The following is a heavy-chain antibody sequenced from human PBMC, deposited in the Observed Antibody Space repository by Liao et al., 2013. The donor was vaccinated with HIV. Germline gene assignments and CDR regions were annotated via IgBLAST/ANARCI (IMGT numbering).Heavy chain of an antibody. V-gene: IGHV4-59*01. D-gene: IGHD3-16*01. CDR1: GGSISTYY. CDR3: ARDDGVFGDPGAFDL. Sequence: QVQLQESGPGLVKPSETLSLTCTVSGGSISTYYWNWIRQPPGKGLEWIGDVYYSGSTNYNPSLKSRVTISVDPSKNQFSLRLDSVTAADTAVYFCARDDGVFGDPGAFDLWGQGTMVTVSS. CDR2: VYYSGST. J-gene: IGHJ3*01.